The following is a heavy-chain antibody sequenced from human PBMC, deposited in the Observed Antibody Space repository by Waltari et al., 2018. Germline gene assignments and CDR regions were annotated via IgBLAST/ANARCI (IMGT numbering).Heavy chain of an antibody. D-gene: IGHD3-22*01. J-gene: IGHJ4*02. CDR1: GGTFSSNA. CDR3: ARDSSHYYESTGFYDY. Sequence: QVQLVQSGAEMKKPESSVKVSCKASGGTFSSNAISWLRQAPGQGLEWMGGIIPILGIANYAQKFQGRVTITADKSTNTAYMELSSLRSEDTAVYYCARDSSHYYESTGFYDYWGQGTLVTVSS. V-gene: IGHV1-69*10. CDR2: IIPILGIA.